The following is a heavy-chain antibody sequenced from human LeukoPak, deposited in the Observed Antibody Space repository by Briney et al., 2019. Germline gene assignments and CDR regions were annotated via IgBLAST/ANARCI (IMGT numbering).Heavy chain of an antibody. CDR1: GFTFSTYG. CDR2: IHSGGST. V-gene: IGHV3-NL1*01. D-gene: IGHD3-22*01. Sequence: PGGSLRLSCAASGFTFSTYGMHWVRQAPGKGLEWVAVIHSGGSTYYADSVKGRFTISRDNAKNTLYPQMNSLRAEDTDVYYCARTYNYDSSGYYLPYYYYGMDVWGQGTTVTVSS. J-gene: IGHJ6*02. CDR3: ARTYNYDSSGYYLPYYYYGMDV.